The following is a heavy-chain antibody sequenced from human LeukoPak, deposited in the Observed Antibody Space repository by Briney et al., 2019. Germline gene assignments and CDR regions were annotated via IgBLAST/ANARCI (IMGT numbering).Heavy chain of an antibody. CDR1: GYTFTSYG. J-gene: IGHJ5*02. V-gene: IGHV1-18*01. CDR2: ISAYNGNT. CDR3: ARDNSVGDIAWWFDP. Sequence: ASVKVSCKASGYTFTSYGISWVRQAPGQGLEWMEWISAYNGNTNYAQKLQGRVTMTRDMSTTTDYMELSSLRSEDTAVYYCARDNSVGDIAWWFDPWGQGTLVTVSS. D-gene: IGHD3-16*02.